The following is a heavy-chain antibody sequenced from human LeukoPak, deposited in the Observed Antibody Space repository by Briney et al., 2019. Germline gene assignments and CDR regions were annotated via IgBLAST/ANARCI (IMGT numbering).Heavy chain of an antibody. CDR1: GGSISGSSYY. CDR3: ARSRYYYDSSGYYMEATHNWFDP. J-gene: IGHJ5*02. V-gene: IGHV4-39*01. CDR2: IYYSGST. D-gene: IGHD3-22*01. Sequence: SETLSLTCTVSGGSISGSSYYWGWIRQPPGKGLEWIGSIYYSGSTYYNPSLKSRVTISVDTSKNQFSLKLNSVTATDTAVYYCARSRYYYDSSGYYMEATHNWFDPWGQGTLVTVSS.